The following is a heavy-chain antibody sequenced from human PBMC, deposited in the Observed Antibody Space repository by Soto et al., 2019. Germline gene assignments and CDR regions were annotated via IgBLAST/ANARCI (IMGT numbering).Heavy chain of an antibody. V-gene: IGHV3-23*01. CDR3: AKGGYTFAYE. Sequence: SGFSFSTSSMAWVRQPPGKGLEWVSAISPSASDTLYADSVKGRFTISRDNSQNPLFLQMTSLRADDTAVYYCAKGGYTFAYEWGQGALVTVSS. CDR1: GFSFSTSS. J-gene: IGHJ4*02. CDR2: ISPSASDT. D-gene: IGHD5-18*01.